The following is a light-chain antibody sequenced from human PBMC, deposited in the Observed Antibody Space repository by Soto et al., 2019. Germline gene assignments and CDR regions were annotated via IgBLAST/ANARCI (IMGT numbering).Light chain of an antibody. V-gene: IGLV2-14*01. CDR1: SSDVGGYNY. Sequence: LTPPSSVSGSPGQSITISCTGTSSDVGGYNYVSWYQQQSGKAPKLIIHEVSNRPSGVSNRFSGSKSGNTASLTISGLQAEDEADYYCDSYTSSRAYVFGIGTKVTVL. CDR2: EVS. CDR3: DSYTSSRAYV. J-gene: IGLJ1*01.